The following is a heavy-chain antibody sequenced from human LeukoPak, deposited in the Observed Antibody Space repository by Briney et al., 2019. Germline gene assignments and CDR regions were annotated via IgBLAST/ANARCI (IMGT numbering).Heavy chain of an antibody. Sequence: SSETLSLTCAVYGGSFSGYYWSWIRQPPGKGLEWIGEINHSGSTNYNPSLKSRVTISVDTSKNQFSLKLSSVTAADTAVYYCARAPGYCSSTSCRSRRYGMDVWGQGTTVTVSS. V-gene: IGHV4-34*01. CDR2: INHSGST. CDR3: ARAPGYCSSTSCRSRRYGMDV. D-gene: IGHD2-2*01. J-gene: IGHJ6*02. CDR1: GGSFSGYY.